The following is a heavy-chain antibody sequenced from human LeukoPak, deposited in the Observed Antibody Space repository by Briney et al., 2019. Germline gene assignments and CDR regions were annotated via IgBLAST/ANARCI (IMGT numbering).Heavy chain of an antibody. CDR1: GGSFSGYY. J-gene: IGHJ3*02. D-gene: IGHD3-3*01. V-gene: IGHV4-34*01. CDR2: INHSGST. Sequence: SETLSLTCAVYGGSFSGYYWSWIRQPPGKGLEWIGEINHSGSTNYNPSLKSRVTISVDTSKNQFSLKLSSVTAADTAVYYCARSAAPRFLEWLFQTSDAFDIWGQGTMVTVSS. CDR3: ARSAAPRFLEWLFQTSDAFDI.